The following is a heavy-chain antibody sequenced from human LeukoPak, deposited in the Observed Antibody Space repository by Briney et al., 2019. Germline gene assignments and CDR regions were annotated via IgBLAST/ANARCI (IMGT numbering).Heavy chain of an antibody. CDR3: ARGKYNWFGS. J-gene: IGHJ5*01. Sequence: PSETLSLTCTVSGASISSGNSYWGWVRQPPGKGLEWIGNIYYSGSTYYNPSLKSRVTISVDTSKNQISLNLTSVTAADTAVYFCARGKYNWFGSWGQGSLVTVSS. V-gene: IGHV4-39*01. CDR2: IYYSGST. CDR1: GASISSGNSY.